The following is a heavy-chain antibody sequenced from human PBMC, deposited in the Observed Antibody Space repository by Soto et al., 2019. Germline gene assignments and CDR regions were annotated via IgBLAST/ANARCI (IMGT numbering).Heavy chain of an antibody. CDR1: GFTFSSYA. J-gene: IGHJ4*02. D-gene: IGHD3-3*01. CDR3: AKSGTFGAIDY. Sequence: EVQLLESGGGLVQPGGSLRLSCAASGFTFSSYAMSWVRQAPGKGLEWVSGISGGGGGTYYADSVKGRFTISRENSKNTLHLQMNSLRAEDTVVYYCAKSGTFGAIDYWGQGTLVTVSS. CDR2: ISGGGGGT. V-gene: IGHV3-23*01.